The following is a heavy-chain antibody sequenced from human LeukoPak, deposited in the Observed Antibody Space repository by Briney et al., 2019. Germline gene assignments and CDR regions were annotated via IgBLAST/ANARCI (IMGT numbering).Heavy chain of an antibody. CDR1: GGSISSYY. D-gene: IGHD3-10*01. Sequence: NPSETLSLTCTVSGGSISSYYWSWIRQPPGKGLEWIGYIYYSGSTNYNPSLKSRVTISVDTSKNQFSLKLSSVTAADTAVYYCARGAPRYGSGVYWGQGTLVTVSS. CDR3: ARGAPRYGSGVY. CDR2: IYYSGST. J-gene: IGHJ4*02. V-gene: IGHV4-59*01.